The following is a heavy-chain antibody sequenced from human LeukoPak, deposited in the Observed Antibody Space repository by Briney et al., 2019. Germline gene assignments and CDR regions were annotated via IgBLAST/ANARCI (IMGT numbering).Heavy chain of an antibody. Sequence: SGPTLLHPTPTLTLTFTFSGFSLSSRGVGVGWVREPPVKALEWLSLIDWNDDKRYSPSRKSRLTITKENMKNQGDRTMTNMDPVDTATYYCAHSELPPRVHAFDLWGQGTMVTVSS. CDR3: AHSELPPRVHAFDL. CDR2: IDWNDDK. CDR1: GFSLSSRGVG. D-gene: IGHD1-1*01. V-gene: IGHV2-5*01. J-gene: IGHJ3*01.